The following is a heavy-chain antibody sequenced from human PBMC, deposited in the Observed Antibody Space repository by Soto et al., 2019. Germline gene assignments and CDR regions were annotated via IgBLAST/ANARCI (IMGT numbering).Heavy chain of an antibody. Sequence: SETLSLTCTVSGASVTSSNYYWGWIRQPPGRGLEWIGSISYSGTTYYNPSLKSRVTISVDTSQNQFSLKLSSVTAADTAVYYCARHKPNSSGWYYYGMDVWGQGTTVTVSS. V-gene: IGHV4-39*01. D-gene: IGHD6-19*01. CDR2: ISYSGTT. J-gene: IGHJ6*02. CDR3: ARHKPNSSGWYYYGMDV. CDR1: GASVTSSNYY.